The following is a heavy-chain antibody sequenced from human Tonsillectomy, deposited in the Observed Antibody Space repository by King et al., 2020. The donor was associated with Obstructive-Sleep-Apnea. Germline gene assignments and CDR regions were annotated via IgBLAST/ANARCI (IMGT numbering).Heavy chain of an antibody. D-gene: IGHD3-9*01. CDR2: MNPNRGNT. J-gene: IGHJ4*02. Sequence: QLVQSGAEVKKPGASVKVSCKASGYTFTSYDINWVRQAIVPGLDWMGWMNPNRGNTGDAQKFQGRVIMTRNTSISTAYMELSSLRSEYTAVYYCARGIRSLTGYWYYFDYWGQGTLVTVSS. CDR1: GYTFTSYD. CDR3: ARGIRSLTGYWYYFDY. V-gene: IGHV1-8*01.